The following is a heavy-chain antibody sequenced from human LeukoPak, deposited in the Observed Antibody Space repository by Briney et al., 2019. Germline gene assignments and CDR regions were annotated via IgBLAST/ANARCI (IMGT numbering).Heavy chain of an antibody. CDR2: ISGSGGST. Sequence: GGSLRLSCAASGFTFSSYGMSWVRQAPGKGLEWVSAISGSGGSTYYADSVKGRFTISRDNSKNTLYLQMNSLRAEDTAVYYCAKDGNLPLLYDYWGQGTLVTVSS. D-gene: IGHD2-2*02. V-gene: IGHV3-23*01. J-gene: IGHJ4*02. CDR3: AKDGNLPLLYDY. CDR1: GFTFSSYG.